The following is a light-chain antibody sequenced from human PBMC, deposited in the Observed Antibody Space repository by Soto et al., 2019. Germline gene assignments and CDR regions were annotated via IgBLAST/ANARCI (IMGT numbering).Light chain of an antibody. CDR1: SSDVGGYNY. J-gene: IGLJ3*02. Sequence: QSALTQPPSASGSPGQSVTISCTGTSSDVGGYNYVSWYQQHPGKAPKLMIYEVSKRPSGVPDRFSGSKSGNTASLTVSGLQAEDEADYYCSSYAGSNHNWVFGGVTKLTVL. CDR2: EVS. CDR3: SSYAGSNHNWV. V-gene: IGLV2-8*01.